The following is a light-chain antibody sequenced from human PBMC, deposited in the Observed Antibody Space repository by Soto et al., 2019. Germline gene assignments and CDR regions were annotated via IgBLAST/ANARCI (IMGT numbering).Light chain of an antibody. Sequence: IQMTHSPSSLSASIGDRVIITCRASQSISNYLNWYQQKPGKAPKLLIFAASSLQSGVPSRFSGSGSGTNFTLTISSLQPEDFAAYYCQQSYSAPITFGQGTRLEIK. J-gene: IGKJ5*01. V-gene: IGKV1-39*01. CDR3: QQSYSAPIT. CDR2: AAS. CDR1: QSISNY.